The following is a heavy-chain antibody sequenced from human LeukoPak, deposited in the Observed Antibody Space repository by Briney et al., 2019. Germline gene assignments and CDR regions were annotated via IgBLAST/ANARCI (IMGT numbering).Heavy chain of an antibody. CDR2: INGDGSST. CDR3: ARDRSGTYSVDY. J-gene: IGHJ4*02. CDR1: GFTFSSYW. Sequence: PGGSLRLSCSASGFTFSSYWMHWVRQAPGKGLVWVSRINGDGSSTSYADSVKGRFTISRDNAKNTLYLQMNSLGAEDTAVYYCARDRSGTYSVDYWGLGTLVTISS. V-gene: IGHV3-74*01. D-gene: IGHD1-26*01.